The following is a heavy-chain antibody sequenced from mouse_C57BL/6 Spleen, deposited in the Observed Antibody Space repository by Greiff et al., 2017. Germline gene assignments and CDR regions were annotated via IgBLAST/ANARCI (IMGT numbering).Heavy chain of an antibody. CDR3: AREEDYYGNSFAY. V-gene: IGHV1-76*01. J-gene: IGHJ3*01. D-gene: IGHD1-1*01. CDR1: GYTFTDYY. CDR2: IYPGSGNT. Sequence: QVQLQQSGAELVRPGASVKLSCKASGYTFTDYYINWVKQRPGQGLEWIARIYPGSGNTYYNEKFKGKATLTAEKSSSTAYMQLSSLTSEDSAVYFCAREEDYYGNSFAYWGQGTLVTVSA.